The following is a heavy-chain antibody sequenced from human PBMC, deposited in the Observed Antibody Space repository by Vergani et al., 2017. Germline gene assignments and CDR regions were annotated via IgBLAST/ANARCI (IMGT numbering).Heavy chain of an antibody. D-gene: IGHD3-3*01. CDR2: INPSGGST. Sequence: QVQLVQSGAEVKKPGASVKVSCKASGYTFTSYYMHWVRQAPGQGLEWMGIINPSGGSTSYAQKFQGRVTMTRDTSTSTVYMELRSLRSDDTAVYYCARLADYDFWSGYDYYYYYGMDVWGQGTTVTVSS. CDR1: GYTFTSYY. V-gene: IGHV1-46*01. CDR3: ARLADYDFWSGYDYYYYYGMDV. J-gene: IGHJ6*02.